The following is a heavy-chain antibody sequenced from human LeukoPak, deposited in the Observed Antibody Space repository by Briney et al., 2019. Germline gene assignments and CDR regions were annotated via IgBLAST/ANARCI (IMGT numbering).Heavy chain of an antibody. CDR2: ISYDGRNE. D-gene: IGHD4-17*01. J-gene: IGHJ4*02. CDR3: AKDRRGDYHGVFDY. CDR1: GFTFSNHA. V-gene: IGHV3-30*04. Sequence: GGSLRLSCTASGFTFSNHALHWVRQAPGKGLEWLTVISYDGRNEYYADSVTGRFTISRDNSKNSLYLQMNSLRAEDTALYYCAKDRRGDYHGVFDYWGQGTLVTVSS.